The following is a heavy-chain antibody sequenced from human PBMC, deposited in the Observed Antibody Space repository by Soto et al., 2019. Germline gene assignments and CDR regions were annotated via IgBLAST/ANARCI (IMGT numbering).Heavy chain of an antibody. CDR3: ATDRGGFEESDASDI. CDR2: FDPEDGET. D-gene: IGHD3-10*01. Sequence: QVPLVQSGAEVKKPGASVKVSCKVSGYTLTELSMHWVRQAPGKGLEWMGGFDPEDGETIYAQKFQGRVSMTEDTSSDTAYMELSSLRSEDTAVYYCATDRGGFEESDASDIWGQGTMVTVSS. CDR1: GYTLTELS. V-gene: IGHV1-24*01. J-gene: IGHJ3*02.